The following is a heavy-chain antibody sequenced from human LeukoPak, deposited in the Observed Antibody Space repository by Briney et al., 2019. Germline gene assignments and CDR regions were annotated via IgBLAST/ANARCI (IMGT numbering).Heavy chain of an antibody. CDR1: GYTLTELS. CDR3: ATPLDYGDDGVLDY. CDR2: FDPEDGET. D-gene: IGHD4-17*01. J-gene: IGHJ4*02. Sequence: ASVKVSYKVSGYTLTELSMHWVRQAPGKGLEWMGGFDPEDGETIYAQKFQGRVTMTEDTSTDTAYMELSSLRSEDTAVYYCATPLDYGDDGVLDYWGQGTLVTVSS. V-gene: IGHV1-24*01.